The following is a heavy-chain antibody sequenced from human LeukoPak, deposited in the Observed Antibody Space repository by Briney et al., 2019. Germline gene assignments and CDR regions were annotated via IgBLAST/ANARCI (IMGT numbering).Heavy chain of an antibody. V-gene: IGHV4-39*07. D-gene: IGHD3-22*01. CDR3: ARVVGAYQYYYDSSGYYYFDY. CDR2: IYYSGTT. J-gene: IGHJ4*02. Sequence: SETLSLTCTVSGGSISSSSYYWGWIRQPPGKGLKWIGSIYYSGTTYYNPSLKSRVTISVDTSKNQFSLKLSSVTAADTAVYYCARVVGAYQYYYDSSGYYYFDYWGQGTLVTVSS. CDR1: GGSISSSSYY.